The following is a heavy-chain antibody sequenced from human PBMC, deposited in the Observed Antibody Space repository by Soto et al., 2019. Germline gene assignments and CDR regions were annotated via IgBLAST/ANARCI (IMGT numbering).Heavy chain of an antibody. V-gene: IGHV4-31*03. D-gene: IGHD3-10*01. CDR2: VYYSGST. Sequence: SETLSLTCNVSGVAVSSGGYYWSWIRQHPGKGLEWIGYVYYSGSTYYNPSLRSRLTISIDTSTNQFSLKLGSVTAADTAVYYCASSSGYYGSGSSYYYFDSWGQGTLVTVSS. CDR3: ASSSGYYGSGSSYYYFDS. CDR1: GVAVSSGGYY. J-gene: IGHJ4*02.